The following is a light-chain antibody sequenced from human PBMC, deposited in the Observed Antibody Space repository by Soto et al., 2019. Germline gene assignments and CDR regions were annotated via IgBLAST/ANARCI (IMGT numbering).Light chain of an antibody. V-gene: IGKV1-39*01. J-gene: IGKJ1*01. CDR3: QQIYSTPWT. CDR2: AAS. CDR1: QSISSY. Sequence: DIQMTQSPSSLSASVGDRVTITCRASQSISSYLNWYQQKPGKAPKLLIYAASSLQSGVPSRFSGSGSWTDFTLTISSLQPEDFATYYCQQIYSTPWTFGQGTKVEIK.